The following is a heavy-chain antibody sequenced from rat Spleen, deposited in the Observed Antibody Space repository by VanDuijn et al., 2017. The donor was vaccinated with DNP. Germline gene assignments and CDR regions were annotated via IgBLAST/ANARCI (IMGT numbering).Heavy chain of an antibody. D-gene: IGHD1-11*01. CDR3: TTDFERGY. CDR2: ITSSGGGT. V-gene: IGHV5-27*01. CDR1: GFAFTDYY. Sequence: EVQLVESGGGLVQPGRSLKLSCAASGFAFTDYYMAWVRQAPKKGLEWVASITSSGGGTSYRDSVRGRFTISRDNAKTTLYLQMDSLRSDDTANYYCTTDFERGYWGQGVMVTVSS. J-gene: IGHJ2*01.